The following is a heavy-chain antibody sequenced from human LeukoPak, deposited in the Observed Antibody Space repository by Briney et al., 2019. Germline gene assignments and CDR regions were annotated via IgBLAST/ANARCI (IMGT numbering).Heavy chain of an antibody. V-gene: IGHV3-23*01. J-gene: IGHJ6*02. CDR3: AKWYYDISGYCYTYYSYYYGMDV. CDR1: GFTFSSYA. D-gene: IGHD3-22*01. Sequence: PGGSLRLSCAASGFTFSSYAMSWVRQAPGKGLEWVSAISGSGGSTYYAASVKGRFTISRDNSKNTLYLQMNSLGAEDTAVYYCAKWYYDISGYCYTYYSYYYGMDVWGQGTTATVSS. CDR2: ISGSGGST.